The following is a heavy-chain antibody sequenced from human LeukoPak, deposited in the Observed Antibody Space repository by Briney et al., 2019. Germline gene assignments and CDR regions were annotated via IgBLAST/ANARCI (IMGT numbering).Heavy chain of an antibody. CDR1: GGSISSYY. J-gene: IGHJ4*02. Sequence: PSETLSLTCTVSGGSISSYYWSWIRQPPGKGLEWIGYIYYSGSTNYNPSLKSRVTMSVDTSKNQFSLKLSSVTAADTAVYYCARGGFSDFDYWGQGTLVTVSS. D-gene: IGHD2-15*01. V-gene: IGHV4-59*12. CDR2: IYYSGST. CDR3: ARGGFSDFDY.